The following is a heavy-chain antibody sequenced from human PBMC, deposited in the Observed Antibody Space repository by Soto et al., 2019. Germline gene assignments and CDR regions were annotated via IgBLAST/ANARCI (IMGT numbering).Heavy chain of an antibody. Sequence: ASVKVSCEASGYTFTSYGISWVRQAPGQGLEWMGWISAYNGNTNYAQKLQGRVTMTTDTSTSTAYMELRSLRSDDTAVYYCARESSNCSSTSCYSTSLNWFDPWGQGTLVTVSS. CDR2: ISAYNGNT. V-gene: IGHV1-18*01. D-gene: IGHD2-2*01. CDR3: ARESSNCSSTSCYSTSLNWFDP. CDR1: GYTFTSYG. J-gene: IGHJ5*02.